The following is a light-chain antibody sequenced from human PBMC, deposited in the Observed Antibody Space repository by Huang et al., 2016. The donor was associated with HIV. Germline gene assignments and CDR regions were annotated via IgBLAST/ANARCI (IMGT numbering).Light chain of an antibody. CDR3: QQSYSTPLT. V-gene: IGKV1-39*01. J-gene: IGKJ4*01. CDR2: AAS. CDR1: QSISSY. Sequence: DIQMTQSPSSLSASVGDRVTITCRASQSISSYLNWYQQKPGKAPKLLIDAASSLQSGVPSRVSGSGSGTDFTLTISSLQPEEFATYYCQQSYSTPLTFGGGTKVEIK.